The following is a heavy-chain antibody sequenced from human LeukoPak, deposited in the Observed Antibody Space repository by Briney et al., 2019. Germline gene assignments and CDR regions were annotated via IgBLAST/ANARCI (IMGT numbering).Heavy chain of an antibody. CDR2: IYTSGST. Sequence: SETLSLTCTVSGGSISSYYWSWIRQPAGKGLKWIGRIYTSGSTNYNPSLKSRVTMSVDTSKNQFSLKLSSVTAADTAVYYCARVFTSYYDFWSGYYSGSQPVGYWGQGTLVTVSS. V-gene: IGHV4-4*07. D-gene: IGHD3-3*01. J-gene: IGHJ4*02. CDR3: ARVFTSYYDFWSGYYSGSQPVGY. CDR1: GGSISSYY.